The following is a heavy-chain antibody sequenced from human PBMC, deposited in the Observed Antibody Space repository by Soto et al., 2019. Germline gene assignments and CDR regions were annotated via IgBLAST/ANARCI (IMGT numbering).Heavy chain of an antibody. V-gene: IGHV1-18*01. CDR3: AIERIVSSSSIVGLNYYYYGMDV. CDR1: GYTFTSYG. J-gene: IGHJ6*02. CDR2: ISAYNGNT. D-gene: IGHD6-6*01. Sequence: QVQLVQSGAEVKKPGASVKVSCKASGYTFTSYGISWVRQAPGQGLEWMGWISAYNGNTNYAQKLQGRVTMTTDTSTSTAYMELRSLRSDDTAVYYCAIERIVSSSSIVGLNYYYYGMDVWGQGTTVTVSS.